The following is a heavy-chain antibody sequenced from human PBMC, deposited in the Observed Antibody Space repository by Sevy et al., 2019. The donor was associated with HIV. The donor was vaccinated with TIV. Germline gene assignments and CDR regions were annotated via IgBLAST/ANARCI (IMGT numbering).Heavy chain of an antibody. D-gene: IGHD3-10*01. Sequence: ASVKVSCKASGYMFTGYYVHWVRQAPGQGLEWMGWVDPNSGGTNYGQKFQGRVTMTSDTSISTAYMELSGLRSDDTAGYYGARSVYGSGTYLNDYWGQGTLVTVSS. J-gene: IGHJ4*02. V-gene: IGHV1-2*02. CDR3: ARSVYGSGTYLNDY. CDR1: GYMFTGYY. CDR2: VDPNSGGT.